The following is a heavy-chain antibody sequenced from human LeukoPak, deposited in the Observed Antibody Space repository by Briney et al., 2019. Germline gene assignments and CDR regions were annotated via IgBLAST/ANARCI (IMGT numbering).Heavy chain of an antibody. CDR1: GFTLSKYW. Sequence: GRSLRLSCAASGFTLSKYWMLWVSQAPGKGLESVSRINTDGTVTTYADSVKGRFTVSRDNADNTMFLQMNSVRDADTAVYYCATKQWLAPPPDSWGQGTPVTVSS. D-gene: IGHD6-19*01. J-gene: IGHJ4*02. CDR3: ATKQWLAPPPDS. V-gene: IGHV3-74*01. CDR2: INTDGTVT.